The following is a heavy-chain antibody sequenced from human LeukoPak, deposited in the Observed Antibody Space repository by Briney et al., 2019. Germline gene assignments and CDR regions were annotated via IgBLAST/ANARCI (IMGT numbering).Heavy chain of an antibody. Sequence: SETLSLTCTVSGGSIGAYYWSWIRQPPGKGLEWIGYIYYSGSSYYNPSLKSRVTLSVDTSKNQFSLKLSSVTAADTAVFYCASTMVRGDTGYYYYGMDVWGQGTTVTVSS. V-gene: IGHV4-30-4*01. J-gene: IGHJ6*02. CDR3: ASTMVRGDTGYYYYGMDV. CDR1: GGSIGAYY. D-gene: IGHD3-10*01. CDR2: IYYSGSS.